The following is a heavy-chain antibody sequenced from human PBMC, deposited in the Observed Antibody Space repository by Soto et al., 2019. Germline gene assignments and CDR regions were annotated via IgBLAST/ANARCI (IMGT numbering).Heavy chain of an antibody. CDR3: ARDYYKYYDSSGYYRSQAY. Sequence: SETLSLTCAVYGGSFSGYYWTWIRQPPGTGLEWIGEINHSGSTDYNPSLKSRVTISVDTSKNQFSLKLTSVTAADTAVYYCARDYYKYYDSSGYYRSQAYWGQGTLVTVSS. J-gene: IGHJ4*02. V-gene: IGHV4-34*01. D-gene: IGHD3-22*01. CDR2: INHSGST. CDR1: GGSFSGYY.